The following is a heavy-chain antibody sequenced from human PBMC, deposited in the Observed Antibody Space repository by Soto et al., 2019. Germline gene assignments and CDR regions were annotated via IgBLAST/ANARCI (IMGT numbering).Heavy chain of an antibody. CDR1: GYSFTTYW. D-gene: IGHD3-10*01. CDR3: ARHETTMVHTFDY. Sequence: GESLKISCKGSGYSFTTYWIGWVRQMPGKGLEWMGIIYPSDSDTRYNPSFQGQVTISADKSISTAYLQWSSLKASDTAMYYCARHETTMVHTFDYWGQGTLVTVSS. CDR2: IYPSDSDT. J-gene: IGHJ4*02. V-gene: IGHV5-51*01.